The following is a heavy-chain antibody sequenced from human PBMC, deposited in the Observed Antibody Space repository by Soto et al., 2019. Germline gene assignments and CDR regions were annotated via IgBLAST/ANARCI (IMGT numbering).Heavy chain of an antibody. Sequence: QVELVQSGAEVKKPGSSVKVSCKASGGTFSSYAISWVRQAPGQGLEWMGGIIPIFGTANYAQKFQGRVTITEDESTSTAYMELSSLSSEDTAVYYCAREGASGSYRYYAMDVWGQGTTVTVSS. CDR1: GGTFSSYA. V-gene: IGHV1-69*12. D-gene: IGHD3-10*01. CDR3: AREGASGSYRYYAMDV. CDR2: IIPIFGTA. J-gene: IGHJ6*02.